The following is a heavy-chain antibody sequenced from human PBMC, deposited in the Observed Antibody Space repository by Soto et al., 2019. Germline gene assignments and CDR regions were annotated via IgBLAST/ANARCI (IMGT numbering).Heavy chain of an antibody. J-gene: IGHJ4*02. CDR2: INEDGSTI. CDR1: EFTFSTYW. CDR3: TRDSGGRGEY. V-gene: IGHV3-74*01. Sequence: EMQLVESGGGLVQPGGSMRLSCAASEFTFSTYWMHWVRQAPGKGLVWVSRINEDGSTINYADSVKGRFTISRDNAKNMVHPKVNRMRAEDTAVYYCTRDSGGRGEYCGQGTLVTVSS. D-gene: IGHD3-16*01.